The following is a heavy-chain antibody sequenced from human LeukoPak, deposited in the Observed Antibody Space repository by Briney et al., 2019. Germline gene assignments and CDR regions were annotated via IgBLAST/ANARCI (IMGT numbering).Heavy chain of an antibody. D-gene: IGHD2-15*01. J-gene: IGHJ4*02. CDR3: TTDLRYIVVVVAAMTYDY. CDR2: IKSKTDGGTT. CDR1: GFTFSNAW. V-gene: IGHV3-15*01. Sequence: GGSLRLSWAAAGFTFSNAWMSWVRQAPGKGLEWVGRIKSKTDGGTTDYAAPVKGRFTISRDDSKNTLYLQMNSLKTEDTAVYYCTTDLRYIVVVVAAMTYDYWGQGTLVTVSS.